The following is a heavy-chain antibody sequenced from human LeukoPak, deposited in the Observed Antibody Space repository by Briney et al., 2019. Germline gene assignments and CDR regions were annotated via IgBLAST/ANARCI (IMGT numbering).Heavy chain of an antibody. CDR1: RFTFSSYG. J-gene: IGHJ4*02. Sequence: PGGSLRLSCAASRFTFSSYGMHWVRQAPGKGLEWVAFIRYDGSNQYYADSVKGRFTISRHNAKNSLYLQMNSLRAEDTAVYYCARDRDNVAGTRGYFDYWGQGTLVTVSS. V-gene: IGHV3-30*02. CDR3: ARDRDNVAGTRGYFDY. D-gene: IGHD6-19*01. CDR2: IRYDGSNQ.